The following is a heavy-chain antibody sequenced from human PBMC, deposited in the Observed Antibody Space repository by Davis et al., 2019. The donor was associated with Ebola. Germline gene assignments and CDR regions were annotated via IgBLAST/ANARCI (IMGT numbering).Heavy chain of an antibody. CDR3: TTTYYDFWSGPYYYYYGMDV. D-gene: IGHD3-3*01. CDR2: ISYDGSNK. CDR1: GFTFSSYA. J-gene: IGHJ6*02. V-gene: IGHV3-30-3*01. Sequence: GESLKISCAASGFTFSSYAMHWVRQAPGKGLEWVAVISYDGSNKYYADSVKGRFTISRDDSKNTLYLQMNSLKTEDTAVYYCTTTYYDFWSGPYYYYYGMDVWGQGTTVTVSS.